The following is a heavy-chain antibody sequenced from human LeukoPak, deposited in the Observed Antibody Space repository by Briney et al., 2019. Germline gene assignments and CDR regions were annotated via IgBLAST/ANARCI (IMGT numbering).Heavy chain of an antibody. CDR2: INWNGGGT. V-gene: IGHV3-9*01. CDR1: GYSFKDYG. Sequence: GGSLRLSCAARGYSFKDYGMHWVRQPPGKGLEWVSAINWNGGGTDYADSVKGRFTIFRDNAKNSLYLQLSSLRPKDTALYYCAKHLTATNTYIFFGLDVWGQGTSVTVSS. J-gene: IGHJ6*02. CDR3: AKHLTATNTYIFFGLDV. D-gene: IGHD1-26*01.